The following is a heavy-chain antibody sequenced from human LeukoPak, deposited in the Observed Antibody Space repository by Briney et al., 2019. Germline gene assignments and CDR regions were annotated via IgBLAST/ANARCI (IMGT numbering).Heavy chain of an antibody. V-gene: IGHV3-23*01. D-gene: IGHD1-1*01. CDR2: ISPSGGVT. J-gene: IGHJ5*02. CDR3: AKGTTNWPPRCFDP. CDR1: GFIFSNYA. Sequence: PGGSLRLSCVASGFIFSNYAMNWVRQAPGKGLEWCSTISPSGGVTYNADSVKGRFTISRDNSKNTLYLQMNTLRGEDTAVYYCAKGTTNWPPRCFDPWGQGTLVTASS.